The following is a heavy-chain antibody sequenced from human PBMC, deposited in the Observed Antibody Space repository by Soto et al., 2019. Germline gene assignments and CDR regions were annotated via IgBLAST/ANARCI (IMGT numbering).Heavy chain of an antibody. V-gene: IGHV1-8*01. CDR2: MNPNSGDT. D-gene: IGHD3-10*01. CDR3: ARGLKMLRVFGLQSYYYYSMDV. J-gene: IGHJ6*03. Sequence: QVHLVQSGAEVKKPGASVKVSCKASGYTFTSDDINWVRQVAGQGLEWMGWMNPNSGDTAYAQEFQGRVTMSRNTSISIAYMELSSLRPADTAVYYCARGLKMLRVFGLQSYYYYSMDVWGKGTTVTLSS. CDR1: GYTFTSDD.